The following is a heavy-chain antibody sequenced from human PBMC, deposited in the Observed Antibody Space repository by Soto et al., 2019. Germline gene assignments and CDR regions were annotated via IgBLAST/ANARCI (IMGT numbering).Heavy chain of an antibody. D-gene: IGHD3-3*01. J-gene: IGHJ6*03. Sequence: GGSLRLSCAASGFTFSSYAMHWVRQAPGKGLEYVSAISSNGGSTYYANSVKGRFTISRDNSKNTLYLQMGSLRAEDMAVYYCARVAYGDFWSGYYHYYYYYYMDVWGKGTTVTVSS. V-gene: IGHV3-64*01. CDR1: GFTFSSYA. CDR2: ISSNGGST. CDR3: ARVAYGDFWSGYYHYYYYYYMDV.